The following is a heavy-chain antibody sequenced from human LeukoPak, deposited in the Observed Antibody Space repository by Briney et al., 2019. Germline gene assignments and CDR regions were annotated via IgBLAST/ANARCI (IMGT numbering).Heavy chain of an antibody. Sequence: PGGSLRLSCAASGFTFSSYEMNWVRQPPGKGLEWIGSIYYSGSTYYNPSLKSRVTISVDTSKNQFSLKLSSVTAADTAVYYCARDAEVYYDSSGQFDYWGQGTLVTVSS. D-gene: IGHD3-22*01. CDR2: IYYSGST. J-gene: IGHJ4*02. CDR1: GFTFSSYE. V-gene: IGHV4-39*07. CDR3: ARDAEVYYDSSGQFDY.